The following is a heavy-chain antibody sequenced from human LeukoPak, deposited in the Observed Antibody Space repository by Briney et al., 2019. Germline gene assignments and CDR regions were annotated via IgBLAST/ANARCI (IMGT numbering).Heavy chain of an antibody. J-gene: IGHJ4*02. CDR3: ARHFAWGLLAGFIDS. Sequence: PSETLSLTCSVSGGPISGSYWSWIRQPPGKGLEWIADIYSGDMYYRGDTHYNPSLKSRATISVGASKDQVSLKLTSVTAADTAVYYCARHFAWGLLAGFIDSWGQGTLVTVSS. V-gene: IGHV4-59*01. D-gene: IGHD3-16*01. CDR2: MYYRGDT. CDR1: GGPISGSY.